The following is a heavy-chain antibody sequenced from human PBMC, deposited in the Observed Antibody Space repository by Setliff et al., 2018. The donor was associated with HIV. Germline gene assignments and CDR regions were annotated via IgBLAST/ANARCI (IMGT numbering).Heavy chain of an antibody. J-gene: IGHJ5*02. CDR2: IYYSGGT. D-gene: IGHD3-22*01. CDR3: ARENGWLFGWFDP. V-gene: IGHV4-30-4*07. CDR1: GDSIASGGYS. Sequence: SETLSLTCTVSGDSIASGGYSWTWIRQPPGKALEWIGYIYYSGGTSYSGTTYYNPSVASCITISGDTSKNQFSLKLTSVTAADTAIYYCARENGWLFGWFDPWGQGTPVTVSS.